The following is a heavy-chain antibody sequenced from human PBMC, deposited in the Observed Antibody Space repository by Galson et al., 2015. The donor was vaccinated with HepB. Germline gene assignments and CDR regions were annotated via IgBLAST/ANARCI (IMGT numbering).Heavy chain of an antibody. CDR3: ARVGRGYCSGGNCYSGPRGSDY. CDR2: IIPIFGTA. V-gene: IGHV1-69*13. D-gene: IGHD2-15*01. CDR1: GGTFSSYA. Sequence: SVKASCKASGGTFSSYAISWVRQAPGQGLEWMGGIIPIFGTANYAQKFQGRVTITADESTSTAYMELSSLRSEDTAVYYCARVGRGYCSGGNCYSGPRGSDYWGQGTLVTVSS. J-gene: IGHJ4*02.